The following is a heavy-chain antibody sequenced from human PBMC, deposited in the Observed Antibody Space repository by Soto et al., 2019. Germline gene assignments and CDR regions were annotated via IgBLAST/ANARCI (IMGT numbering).Heavy chain of an antibody. CDR1: GYTFTDYF. Sequence: ASVKVSCKASGYTFTDYFMYWVRQAPGQGLEWMGWINPKSGGTNYAQKFQDRVTMARDTSINTAYMELSRLRSDDTAMYYCANAQFGSSTWYYYGMDVWGQGTTVTVSS. D-gene: IGHD6-13*01. CDR3: ANAQFGSSTWYYYGMDV. V-gene: IGHV1-2*02. J-gene: IGHJ6*02. CDR2: INPKSGGT.